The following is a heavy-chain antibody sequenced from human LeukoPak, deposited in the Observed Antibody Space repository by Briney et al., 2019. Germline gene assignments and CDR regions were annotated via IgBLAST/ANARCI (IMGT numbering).Heavy chain of an antibody. D-gene: IGHD1-26*01. CDR3: ARHQWVPAFDI. Sequence: SQTLSLTCTVSGGSISSGSYYWSWIRQPAGKGLEWIGRIYTSGSTNYNPSLKSRVTISIDTSKNQFSLKLSSVTAADTAVYYCARHQWVPAFDIWGQGTMVTVSS. CDR1: GGSISSGSYY. V-gene: IGHV4-61*02. CDR2: IYTSGST. J-gene: IGHJ3*02.